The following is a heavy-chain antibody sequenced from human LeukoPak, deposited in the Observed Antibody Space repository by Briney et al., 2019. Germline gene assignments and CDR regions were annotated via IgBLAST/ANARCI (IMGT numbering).Heavy chain of an antibody. CDR3: ARLAQNPFYYDSSGYRRAGAFDI. V-gene: IGHV4-39*07. D-gene: IGHD3-22*01. CDR2: INHSGST. Sequence: SETLSLTCTVSGGSIISGYYYWGWIRQPPGKGLEWIGEINHSGSTNYNPSLKSRVTISVDTSKNQFSLKLSSVTAADTAVYYCARLAQNPFYYDSSGYRRAGAFDIWGQGTMVTVSS. CDR1: GGSIISGYYY. J-gene: IGHJ3*02.